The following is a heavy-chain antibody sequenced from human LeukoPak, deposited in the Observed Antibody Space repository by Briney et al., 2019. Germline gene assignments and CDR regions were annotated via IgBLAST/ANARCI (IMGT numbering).Heavy chain of an antibody. J-gene: IGHJ1*01. CDR2: IYYSGRT. Sequence: SETPSLTCPVSGDSVSRSDSYWDWIRQPPGKGLEWIGTIYYSGRTYYSPSLKSRVTMSVDPSNNQFSLNLRSVTAADTALYYCARRRYYDGSGYLEWGQGTLLSVSS. V-gene: IGHV4-39*01. CDR3: ARRRYYDGSGYLE. D-gene: IGHD3-22*01. CDR1: GDSVSRSDSY.